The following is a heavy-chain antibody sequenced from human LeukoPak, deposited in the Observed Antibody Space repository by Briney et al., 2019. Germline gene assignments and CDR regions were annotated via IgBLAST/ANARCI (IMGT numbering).Heavy chain of an antibody. Sequence: GGSLRLSCAASGFTFSDYYMSWIRQAPGKGLEWVSYISSSSSYTNYADSVKGRFTISRDNAKNSLYLQLNSLRAEDTAIYYCAKGKVTAFLDWFDPWGQGTLVTVSS. CDR1: GFTFSDYY. J-gene: IGHJ5*02. CDR2: ISSSSSYT. CDR3: AKGKVTAFLDWFDP. D-gene: IGHD2-21*02. V-gene: IGHV3-11*05.